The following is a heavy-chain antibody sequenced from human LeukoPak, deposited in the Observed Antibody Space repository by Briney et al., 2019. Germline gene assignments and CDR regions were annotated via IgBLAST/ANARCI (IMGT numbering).Heavy chain of an antibody. Sequence: GGSLRLSCAASGFTFSSYEMNWVRQAPGKGLEWVSFISSSSNYIYYADSVKGRFTISRDNAKNSLLLQMNSLRAEDTAVYYCARGTPTTRDFDYWGQGTLVTVSS. D-gene: IGHD4-11*01. CDR3: ARGTPTTRDFDY. CDR1: GFTFSSYE. V-gene: IGHV3-21*01. CDR2: ISSSSNYI. J-gene: IGHJ4*02.